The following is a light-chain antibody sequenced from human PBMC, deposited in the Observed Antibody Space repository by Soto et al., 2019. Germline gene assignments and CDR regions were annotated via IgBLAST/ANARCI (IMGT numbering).Light chain of an antibody. CDR2: EVS. CDR1: SSDIVKFNL. J-gene: IGLJ1*01. V-gene: IGLV2-23*02. Sequence: QSALTQPASVSGSPGQSITISCTGTSSDIVKFNLVSWYQHHPGKAPKLMLYEVSTRPSGVSNRFSGSQSGNTASLTISGLQAEDEADYYCCSYAGSSTYVFGTGTKLTVL. CDR3: CSYAGSSTYV.